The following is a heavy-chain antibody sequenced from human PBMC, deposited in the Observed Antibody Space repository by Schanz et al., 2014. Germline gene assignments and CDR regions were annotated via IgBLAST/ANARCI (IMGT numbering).Heavy chain of an antibody. CDR2: IWYDGSNK. V-gene: IGHV3-33*06. CDR1: GFTLSNYA. J-gene: IGHJ4*02. CDR3: AKYRGYYRVSGSYRELEY. D-gene: IGHD3-10*01. Sequence: VQLVESGGGLVQPGGSLRLSCAASGFTLSNYAMSWVRQAPGKGLEWVAVIWYDGSNKYYADSVKGRFTISRDNSKNTLYLQMNSLRPEDTAVYYCAKYRGYYRVSGSYRELEYWGQGTLVTVSS.